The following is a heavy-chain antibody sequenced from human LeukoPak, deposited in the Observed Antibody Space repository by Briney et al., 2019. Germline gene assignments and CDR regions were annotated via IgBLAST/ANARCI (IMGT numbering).Heavy chain of an antibody. D-gene: IGHD6-19*01. CDR1: GFSFSTYW. Sequence: GGSLRLSCVASGFSFSTYWMSWVRQAPGKGLEWVSTISGSGGITYYADSVKGRFTISRDNSKNTLYLQMNSLRAEDTAVYYCAREGVAVAGTPFDYWGQGTLVTVSS. CDR2: ISGSGGIT. CDR3: AREGVAVAGTPFDY. J-gene: IGHJ4*02. V-gene: IGHV3-23*01.